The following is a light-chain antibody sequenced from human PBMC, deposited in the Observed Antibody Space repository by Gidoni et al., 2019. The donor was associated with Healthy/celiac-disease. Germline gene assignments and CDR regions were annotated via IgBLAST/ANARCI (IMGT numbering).Light chain of an antibody. J-gene: IGKJ1*01. CDR3: QQYNNWPWT. V-gene: IGKV3-15*01. CDR2: GAS. Sequence: EIVMTQSPATLSVSPGERATLSCRASQSVSSNLAWYQQKPGQAPRLIYGASTRATGIPARFSGSGSGTEFTLTISSLQSEDFAVYYCQQYNNWPWTFXQXTKVEIK. CDR1: QSVSSN.